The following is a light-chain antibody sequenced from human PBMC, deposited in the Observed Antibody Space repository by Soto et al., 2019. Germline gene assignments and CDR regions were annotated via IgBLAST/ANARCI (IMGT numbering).Light chain of an antibody. CDR3: YSYAGSNPAGV. J-gene: IGLJ1*01. CDR1: SSDVGSYNL. V-gene: IGLV2-23*02. Sequence: QSALTQPASVSGSPGQSITISCTGSSSDVGSYNLVSWYQQHPGKAPKLMIYEVNKRPSGVSNRFSGSKSANTASLTISGLQAEDEADYYCYSYAGSNPAGVSGTGTKLTVL. CDR2: EVN.